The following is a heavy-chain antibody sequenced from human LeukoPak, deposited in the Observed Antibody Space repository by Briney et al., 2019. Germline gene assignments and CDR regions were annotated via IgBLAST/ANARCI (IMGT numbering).Heavy chain of an antibody. D-gene: IGHD1-1*01. V-gene: IGHV3-21*01. Sequence: GSLRLSCAASGITFSSYSMNWVRQAPGKGLERVSSISSSSSYIYYADSVKGRFTISRDNAKNSLYLQMNSLRAEDTAVYYCAREVQLERLGFGKEGSAFDYWGQGTLVTVSS. J-gene: IGHJ4*02. CDR2: ISSSSSYI. CDR3: AREVQLERLGFGKEGSAFDY. CDR1: GITFSSYS.